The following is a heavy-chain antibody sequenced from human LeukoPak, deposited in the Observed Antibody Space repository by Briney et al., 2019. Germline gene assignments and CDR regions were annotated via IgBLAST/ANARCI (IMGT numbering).Heavy chain of an antibody. D-gene: IGHD3-22*01. CDR3: ARNLAYYQSSGYYSGNRYFDL. CDR1: GGSISSYY. CDR2: LYYGGST. V-gene: IGHV4-59*01. J-gene: IGHJ2*01. Sequence: PSETLSLTCTVSGGSISSYYWSWIRQPPGKGLEWIGYLYYGGSTNYNPSLKSRVTISVDTSKNEFSLKLSSVTAADTAVYFCARNLAYYQSSGYYSGNRYFDLWGRGTLVTVSS.